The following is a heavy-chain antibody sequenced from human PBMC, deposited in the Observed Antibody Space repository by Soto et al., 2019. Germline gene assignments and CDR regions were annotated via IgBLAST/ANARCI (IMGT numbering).Heavy chain of an antibody. D-gene: IGHD2-21*02. V-gene: IGHV4-39*01. CDR2: IYYSGST. Sequence: SETLSLTCTFTVDSISIRSYDWGWIRQPPGKGLEWIGSIYYSGSTYNNPSLRSRVSMSIDTSKDQFSLKLKSVTAADTALYFCARQRTSVVTKAYFDVWGPGSMVTVSS. CDR1: VDSISIRSYD. CDR3: ARQRTSVVTKAYFDV. J-gene: IGHJ4*02.